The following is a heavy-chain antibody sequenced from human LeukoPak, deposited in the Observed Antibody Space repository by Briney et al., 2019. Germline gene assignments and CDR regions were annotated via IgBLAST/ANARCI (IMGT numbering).Heavy chain of an antibody. D-gene: IGHD5-24*01. CDR2: INPNSGGT. CDR3: ARGDVEMSLDY. Sequence: ASVRVSCKTSGYTFTDYYLHWVRQAPGQGLEWMGWINPNSGGTNYAQKFQGRVTMTRDTSISTAYMDLSRLRSDDTAVYFCARGDVEMSLDYWGQGTLVTFSS. V-gene: IGHV1-2*02. J-gene: IGHJ4*02. CDR1: GYTFTDYY.